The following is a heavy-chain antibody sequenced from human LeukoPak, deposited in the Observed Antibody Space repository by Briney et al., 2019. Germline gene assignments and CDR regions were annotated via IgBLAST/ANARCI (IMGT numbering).Heavy chain of an antibody. CDR3: AKDYTLRSNGLGDGMDV. J-gene: IGHJ6*02. D-gene: IGHD3-16*01. Sequence: PGGSLRLSCAASGFTFSSYAMSWVRQAPGKGLEWVSAISGSGGSTYYADSVKGRFTISRDNSKNTLYVQMNSLRAEDTALYYCAKDYTLRSNGLGDGMDVWGQGTTVTVSS. CDR1: GFTFSSYA. V-gene: IGHV3-23*01. CDR2: ISGSGGST.